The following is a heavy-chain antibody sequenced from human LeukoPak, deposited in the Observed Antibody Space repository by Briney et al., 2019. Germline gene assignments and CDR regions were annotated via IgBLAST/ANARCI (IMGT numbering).Heavy chain of an antibody. Sequence: SETLSLTCTVSGGSISSYYWSWIRQPPGKGLEWIGYIYYSGSTNYNPSLKSRVTISVDTSKNQFSLKLSSVTAADTAVYYCARDTVTGTTPGTFDYCGQGTLVTVSS. D-gene: IGHD1-20*01. CDR2: IYYSGST. J-gene: IGHJ4*02. CDR3: ARDTVTGTTPGTFDY. V-gene: IGHV4-59*01. CDR1: GGSISSYY.